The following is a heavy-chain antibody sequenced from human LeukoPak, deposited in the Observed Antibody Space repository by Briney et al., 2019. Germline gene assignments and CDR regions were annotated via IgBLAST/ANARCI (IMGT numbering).Heavy chain of an antibody. J-gene: IGHJ5*02. Sequence: GGSLRHSCAASGFTVSSNFMSWVRQAPGKGLEWVSVIYSDENTHYADSVKGRFTISRDISKNTVYLQMDSLTVEDTAVYYCARDQVGYTYGTSWGQGTLVTVSS. CDR3: ARDQVGYTYGTS. CDR1: GFTVSSNF. V-gene: IGHV3-66*01. D-gene: IGHD5-18*01. CDR2: IYSDENT.